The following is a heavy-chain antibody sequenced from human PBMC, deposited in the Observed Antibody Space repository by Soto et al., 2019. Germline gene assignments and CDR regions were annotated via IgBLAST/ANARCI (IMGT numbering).Heavy chain of an antibody. CDR3: ARIKLVEWFFINVDVYDMDV. CDR1: GFTFSSYG. Sequence: GGSLRLSCAASGFTFSSYGMHWVRQAPGKGLEWVSFISSDSRTIYYADSVEGRFTVSRDNARNSVSLQMDSLRDEDAAVYYCARIKLVEWFFINVDVYDMDVWGQGTPVTV. CDR2: ISSDSRTI. D-gene: IGHD3-3*01. V-gene: IGHV3-48*02. J-gene: IGHJ6*02.